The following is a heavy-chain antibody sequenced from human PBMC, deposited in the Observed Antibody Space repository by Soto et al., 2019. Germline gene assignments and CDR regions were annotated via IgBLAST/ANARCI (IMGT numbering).Heavy chain of an antibody. Sequence: GGSLRLSCASSGFTFSSYSMNWVRQAPGKGLEWVSYISSSSSTIYYADSVKGRFTISRGNAKNSLYLQMNSLRDEDTAVYYCARDYYDSSGRVPYYFDYWGQGTLVTVSS. CDR1: GFTFSSYS. CDR2: ISSSSSTI. V-gene: IGHV3-48*02. D-gene: IGHD3-22*01. J-gene: IGHJ4*02. CDR3: ARDYYDSSGRVPYYFDY.